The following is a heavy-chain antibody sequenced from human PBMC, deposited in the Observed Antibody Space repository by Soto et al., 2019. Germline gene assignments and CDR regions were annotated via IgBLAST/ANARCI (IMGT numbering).Heavy chain of an antibody. CDR3: ARGGIPPSGYGIAYAMDV. CDR2: IYYSGST. J-gene: IGHJ6*02. D-gene: IGHD1-26*01. V-gene: IGHV4-31*03. Sequence: SETLSLTCTVSGGSISSGGYYWSWIRQHPGKGLEWIGYIYYSGSTYYNPSLKSRVTISVDTSKNQFSLKLNSVTAADTAVYYCARGGIPPSGYGIAYAMDVWGQGTTVTVSS. CDR1: GGSISSGGYY.